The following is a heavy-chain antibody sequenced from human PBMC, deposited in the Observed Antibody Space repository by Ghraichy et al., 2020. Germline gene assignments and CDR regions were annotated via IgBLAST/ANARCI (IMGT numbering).Heavy chain of an antibody. V-gene: IGHV4-39*01. CDR3: ARYQSAGYFDS. Sequence: ESLNISCTAYGGSVSSTRYHWVWIRQPPGKGLEWVGSIYYSGNTYYNPSLKSRVTLFVDPSKNQFSVRLSSLTAADTAFYYCARYQSAGYFDSWGQGTLVTVSS. CDR1: GGSVSSTRYH. D-gene: IGHD6-13*01. J-gene: IGHJ4*02. CDR2: IYYSGNT.